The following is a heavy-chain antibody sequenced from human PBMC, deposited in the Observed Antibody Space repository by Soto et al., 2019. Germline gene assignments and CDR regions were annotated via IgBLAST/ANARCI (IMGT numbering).Heavy chain of an antibody. CDR2: INHGGST. CDR1: GGSFSGYY. Sequence: PSETLSLTCAVYGGSFSGYYWSWIRQPPGKGLEWIGEINHGGSTNYNPSLKSRVTISVDTSKNQFSLKLSSVTAADTAVYYCARGGYYYYGMDVWGQGTTVTVSS. J-gene: IGHJ6*02. CDR3: ARGGYYYYGMDV. V-gene: IGHV4-34*01.